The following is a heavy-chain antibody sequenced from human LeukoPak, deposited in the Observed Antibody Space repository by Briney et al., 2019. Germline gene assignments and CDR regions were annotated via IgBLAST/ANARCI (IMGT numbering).Heavy chain of an antibody. Sequence: PSETLSLTCTVSGGSISSYYWSWIRQPAGKGLEWIGRIYTSGSTNYNPSLKSLGTMSVDTSKNQFPLKLSSVTAADTAVYYCARDQTYYDSSGYSLYAFDIWGQGTVVTVSS. J-gene: IGHJ3*02. CDR2: IYTSGST. V-gene: IGHV4-4*07. CDR1: GGSISSYY. D-gene: IGHD3-22*01. CDR3: ARDQTYYDSSGYSLYAFDI.